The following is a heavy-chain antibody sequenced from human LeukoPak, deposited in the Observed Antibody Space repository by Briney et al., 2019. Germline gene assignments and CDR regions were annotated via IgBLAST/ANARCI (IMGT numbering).Heavy chain of an antibody. CDR1: GGSISSGGYS. J-gene: IGHJ6*02. V-gene: IGHV4-30-2*01. Sequence: SQTLSLTCAVSGGSISSGGYSWSWIRQPPGKGLEWIGYIYHSGSTYYNPSLKSRVTISVDRSKNQFSRKLRSVTAADTAVYYCAGFATQEYYYYYGMDVWGQGTTVTVSS. CDR3: AGFATQEYYYYYGMDV. CDR2: IYHSGST.